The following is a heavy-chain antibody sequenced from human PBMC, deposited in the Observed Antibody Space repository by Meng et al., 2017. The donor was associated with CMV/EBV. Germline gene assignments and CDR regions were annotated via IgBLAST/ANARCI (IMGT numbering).Heavy chain of an antibody. J-gene: IGHJ4*02. D-gene: IGHD3-3*01. CDR2: ISSSGNFK. CDR1: RLIFSDFG. Sequence: LSLTCAASRLIFSDFGMNWIRQAPGKGLEWVSFISSSGNFKHYADSVKGRFTISRDNAKNSLYLQMNSLRAEDTAVYYCARVGAFYDFWSGYFGYWGQGTLVTVSS. V-gene: IGHV3-21*01. CDR3: ARVGAFYDFWSGYFGY.